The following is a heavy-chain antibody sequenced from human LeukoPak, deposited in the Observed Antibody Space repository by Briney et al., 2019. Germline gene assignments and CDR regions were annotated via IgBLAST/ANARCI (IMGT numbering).Heavy chain of an antibody. CDR2: IYYSGTT. Sequence: SETLSLTCTVSGGSISRSSYCWGWIRQPPGKGLEWIGSIYYSGTTYYNPSLQSRVTMSVDTSKNQFSLKLSSVTAADTAVYYCASISPNYDFWSGTLGYWGQGTLVTVSS. CDR1: GGSISRSSYC. J-gene: IGHJ4*02. CDR3: ASISPNYDFWSGTLGY. V-gene: IGHV4-39*01. D-gene: IGHD3-3*01.